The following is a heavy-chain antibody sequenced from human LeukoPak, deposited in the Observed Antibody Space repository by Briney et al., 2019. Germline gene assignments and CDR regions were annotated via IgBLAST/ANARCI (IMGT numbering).Heavy chain of an antibody. J-gene: IGHJ6*04. Sequence: SVRVSCKASGGTSSSYAISWVRQAPGQGLEWMGGIIPIFGTANYAQKFQGRVTITADKSTSTAYMELSSLRSEDTAVYYCAREMEWGMGSHDDQPPLVPAAMRGGYYYYGMDVWGKGTTVTVSS. CDR1: GGTSSSYA. D-gene: IGHD2-2*01. CDR3: AREMEWGMGSHDDQPPLVPAAMRGGYYYYGMDV. CDR2: IIPIFGTA. V-gene: IGHV1-69*06.